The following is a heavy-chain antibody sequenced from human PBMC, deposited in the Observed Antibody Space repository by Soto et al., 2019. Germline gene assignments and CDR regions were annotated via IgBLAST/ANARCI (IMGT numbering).Heavy chain of an antibody. V-gene: IGHV3-30-3*01. CDR1: GFTFSSYA. CDR2: ISYDGSNK. D-gene: IGHD6-19*01. J-gene: IGHJ4*02. Sequence: QVQLVESGGGVVQPGRSLRLSCAASGFTFSSYAMHWVRQAPGKGLEWVAVISYDGSNKYYADSVKGRFTISRDNSKNTLYLQMNSLRAEDTAVYYCVRDRVAGLQEYFDYWGQGTLVTVSS. CDR3: VRDRVAGLQEYFDY.